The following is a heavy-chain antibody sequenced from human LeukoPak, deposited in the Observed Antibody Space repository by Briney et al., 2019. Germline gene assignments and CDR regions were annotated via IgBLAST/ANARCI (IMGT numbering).Heavy chain of an antibody. CDR2: INPNSGDT. Sequence: ASVTVSFKSSVYTFTVFYIHWVRQAPGQGREWMGWINPNSGDTYYAQMFQGRVTMTRDTSITTAYMELSRLRSDDRAVYYCAREAHGSGTYYSDYWGQGTLVTVSS. CDR1: VYTFTVFY. J-gene: IGHJ4*02. CDR3: AREAHGSGTYYSDY. D-gene: IGHD3-10*01. V-gene: IGHV1-2*02.